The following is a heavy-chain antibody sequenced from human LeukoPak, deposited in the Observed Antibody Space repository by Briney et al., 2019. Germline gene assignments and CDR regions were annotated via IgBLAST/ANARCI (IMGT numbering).Heavy chain of an antibody. V-gene: IGHV3-74*01. D-gene: IGHD2-2*01. CDR2: IKSDGSST. J-gene: IGHJ3*02. Sequence: GGSLRLSCAASGFTFSSYWMHWVRQAPGKGLVWVSRIKSDGSSTSYADSVKGRFTISRDNAKNSLYLQMNSLRAEDTAVYYCAGDLGYCSSTSCNLWDDAFDIWGQGTMVTVSS. CDR3: AGDLGYCSSTSCNLWDDAFDI. CDR1: GFTFSSYW.